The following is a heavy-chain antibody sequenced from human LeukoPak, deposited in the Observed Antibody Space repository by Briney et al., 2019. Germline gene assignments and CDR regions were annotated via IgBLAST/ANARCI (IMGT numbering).Heavy chain of an antibody. Sequence: GASVKVSCKASGYTFTKYAIHWVRQAPGQRLERMGWLNVGNGNTKYSQKFQGRVTITRDTSASTAYMELNSLRSEDTAVYYCARDESDWGQGTLVTVSS. V-gene: IGHV1-3*01. CDR1: GYTFTKYA. J-gene: IGHJ4*02. CDR3: ARDESD. CDR2: LNVGNGNT.